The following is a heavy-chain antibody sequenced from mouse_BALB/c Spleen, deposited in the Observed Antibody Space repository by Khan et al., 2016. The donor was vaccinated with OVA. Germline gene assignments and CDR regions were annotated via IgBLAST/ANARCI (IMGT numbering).Heavy chain of an antibody. J-gene: IGHJ2*01. Sequence: VQLQQSGPGLVKPSQSLSLTCTVTGYSITSDYAWNWIRQFPGNKLEWMGYISYSGSTSYNPSLKSRISITRDKSTNQFFLKLNSVTTEDTATYYCARSIMANWGQGTTLTVSS. CDR2: ISYSGST. V-gene: IGHV3-2*02. CDR1: GYSITSDYA. CDR3: ARSIMAN.